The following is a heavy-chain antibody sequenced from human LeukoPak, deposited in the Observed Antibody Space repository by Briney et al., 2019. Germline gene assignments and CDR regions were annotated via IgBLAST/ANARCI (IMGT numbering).Heavy chain of an antibody. CDR3: AKDRQPPMTIYYYYYMDV. Sequence: GGSLRLSCAASGFTFSSYAMTWVRQAPGKGLEWVSGISGSGGSTYYADSVKGRFTISRDSSENTLYLQMKSLRAEDTAVYYCAKDRQPPMTIYYYYYMDVWGKGTTVTVSS. D-gene: IGHD3-22*01. CDR2: ISGSGGST. CDR1: GFTFSSYA. V-gene: IGHV3-23*01. J-gene: IGHJ6*03.